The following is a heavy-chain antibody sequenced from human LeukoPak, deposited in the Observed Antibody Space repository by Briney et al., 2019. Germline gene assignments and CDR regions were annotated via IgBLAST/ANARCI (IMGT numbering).Heavy chain of an antibody. CDR1: GGSMRSYY. J-gene: IGHJ4*02. V-gene: IGHV4-59*08. CDR3: AKMGNPATVTADG. D-gene: IGHD4-17*01. Sequence: SETLSLTCAVSGGSMRSYYWSWVRQPPGKGLEWIGYISYSGSTIYNPSLMSRLTISLDKYDNQISLKQNYVMAADTTALSCAKMGNPATVTADGWGQGALVTVSS. CDR2: ISYSGST.